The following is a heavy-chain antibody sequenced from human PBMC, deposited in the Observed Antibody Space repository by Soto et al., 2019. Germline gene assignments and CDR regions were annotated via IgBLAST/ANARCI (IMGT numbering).Heavy chain of an antibody. CDR2: ISGSGGST. Sequence: EVQLLESGGGLVQPGGSLRLSCAASGFTFSSYAMSWVRQAPGKGLEWVSAISGSGGSTYYADSVKGRFTISRDNSKKTLYLQMNSLRAEDTAVYYCARSAYDYIWGSYKSWGQGTLVTVSS. CDR3: ARSAYDYIWGSYKS. V-gene: IGHV3-23*01. D-gene: IGHD3-16*01. CDR1: GFTFSSYA. J-gene: IGHJ4*02.